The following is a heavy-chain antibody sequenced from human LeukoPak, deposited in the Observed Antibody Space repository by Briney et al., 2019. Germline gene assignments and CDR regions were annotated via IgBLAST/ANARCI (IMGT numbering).Heavy chain of an antibody. CDR3: ARVSPYYGDSPYYYYYHMDV. V-gene: IGHV4-59*08. D-gene: IGHD4-17*01. Sequence: SETLSLTCSVSGDSISIYYWSWIRQPPGRGLEWIGYVYYRGNTNYDPSLKSRVTISVDTSKNQFSLKLSSVTAADTAVYYCARVSPYYGDSPYYYYYHMDVWGKGTTVTVSS. J-gene: IGHJ6*03. CDR2: VYYRGNT. CDR1: GDSISIYY.